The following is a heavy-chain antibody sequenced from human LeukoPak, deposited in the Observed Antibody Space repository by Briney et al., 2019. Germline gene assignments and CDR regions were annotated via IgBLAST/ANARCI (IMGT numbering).Heavy chain of an antibody. CDR1: GGSINTFS. J-gene: IGHJ5*02. V-gene: IGHV4-59*01. CDR3: ARDAGGTWFDP. CDR2: VNSNGGT. Sequence: SETLSLTCTVSGGSINTFSWNWIRQPQGQGLEWIGYVNSNGGTYNNPSLKSRVTVSLDMSKNQFSLKLSSATAADTAVYYCARDAGGTWFDPWGQGILVTVSS.